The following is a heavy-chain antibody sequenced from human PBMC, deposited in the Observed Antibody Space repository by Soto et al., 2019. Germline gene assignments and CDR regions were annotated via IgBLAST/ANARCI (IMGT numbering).Heavy chain of an antibody. J-gene: IGHJ6*02. V-gene: IGHV3-21*01. CDR1: GFTFSSYS. CDR2: ISSSSYI. CDR3: ARNRGSGWYDAGNYYYYGMDV. Sequence: GGSLRLSCAASGFTFSSYSMNWVRQAPGKGLEWVSSISSSSYIYYADSVKGRFTISRDNAKNSLYLQMNSLRAEDTAVYYCARNRGSGWYDAGNYYYYGMDVWGQGTTVTVSS. D-gene: IGHD6-19*01.